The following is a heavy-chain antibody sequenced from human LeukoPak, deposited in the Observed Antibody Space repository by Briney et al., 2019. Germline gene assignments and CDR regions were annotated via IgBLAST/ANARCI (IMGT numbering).Heavy chain of an antibody. Sequence: GGSLRLSCAVSGFSFTNYWMHWVRQDPGKGLVWVSYISSDGSVTKYADSVKGRFTISRDNAVNTLYLQMNSLRAEDTAVYYCAKIDRKAAADHFDYWGQGTLVTVSS. V-gene: IGHV3-74*03. CDR1: GFSFTNYW. CDR3: AKIDRKAAADHFDY. D-gene: IGHD6-13*01. J-gene: IGHJ4*02. CDR2: ISSDGSVT.